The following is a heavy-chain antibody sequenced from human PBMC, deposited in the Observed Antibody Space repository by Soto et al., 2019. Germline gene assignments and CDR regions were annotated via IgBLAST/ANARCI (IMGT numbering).Heavy chain of an antibody. J-gene: IGHJ6*02. CDR1: GGSISSGGYY. CDR3: AREGINYFYYSGMDV. CDR2: IYYSGST. D-gene: IGHD2-15*01. V-gene: IGHV4-31*03. Sequence: SETLSLTCTVSGGSISSGGYYWSWIRQHPGKGLEWIGYIYYSGSTYYNPSLKSRVTISVGTSKNQFSLKLSSVTAADTAVYYCAREGINYFYYSGMDVWGQGTTVTVSS.